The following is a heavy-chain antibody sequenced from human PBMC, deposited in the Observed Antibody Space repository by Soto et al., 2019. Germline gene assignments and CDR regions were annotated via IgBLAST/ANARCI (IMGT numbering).Heavy chain of an antibody. CDR1: GYTFTSYY. CDR2: SHVGPDTT. CDR3: ARESRDTYYFDY. V-gene: IGHV1-46*01. J-gene: IGHJ4*02. D-gene: IGHD2-21*02. Sequence: QVQLEQSGAEVKKPGASMKVSCQASGYTFTSYYIHWVRQAPGQGLEWMGVSHVGPDTTMYAQKFQGRVTMTRDTSTSTVYMELSSLISEDTAVYFCARESRDTYYFDYWAREPWSPSPQ.